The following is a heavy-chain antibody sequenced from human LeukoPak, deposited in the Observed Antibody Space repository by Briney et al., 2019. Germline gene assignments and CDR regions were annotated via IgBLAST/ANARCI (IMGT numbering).Heavy chain of an antibody. Sequence: SVKVSCKASGYTFTGYYMHWVRQAPGQGLEWMGRIIPIFGTANYAQKFQGRVTITTDESTSTAYMELSSLRSEDTAVYYCASTRANPIANRWLFDYWGQGTLVTVSS. J-gene: IGHJ4*02. CDR1: GYTFTGYY. CDR2: IIPIFGTA. V-gene: IGHV1-69*05. D-gene: IGHD5-24*01. CDR3: ASTRANPIANRWLFDY.